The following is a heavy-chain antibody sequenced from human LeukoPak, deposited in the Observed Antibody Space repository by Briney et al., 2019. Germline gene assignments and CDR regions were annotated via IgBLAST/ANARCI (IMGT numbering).Heavy chain of an antibody. CDR3: AREAAYYNSGSRPIDS. D-gene: IGHD3-10*01. V-gene: IGHV4-61*02. J-gene: IGHJ4*02. Sequence: SQTLSLTCTVSGGSISSGSYYWSWIRQPAGKGLEWIGRIYTSGSTNYNPSLKSRVTISVDTSKNQFSLKLSSVTAADTAVYYCAREAAYYNSGSRPIDSWGQGTLVAVSS. CDR2: IYTSGST. CDR1: GGSISSGSYY.